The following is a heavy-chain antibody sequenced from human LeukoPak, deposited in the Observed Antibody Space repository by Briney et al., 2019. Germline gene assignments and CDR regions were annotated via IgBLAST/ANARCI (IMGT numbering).Heavy chain of an antibody. Sequence: GSLRLSCAAAGFTFSSYSMDWVRQAPGKGLEWVSSISSSSSFIYYADSVKGRFTISRDNAKNSLYLQMNSLRAVDTAVYYCARATNYGGNQFDYWGQGTLVTVSS. CDR3: ARATNYGGNQFDY. D-gene: IGHD4-23*01. V-gene: IGHV3-21*01. CDR1: GFTFSSYS. J-gene: IGHJ4*02. CDR2: ISSSSSFI.